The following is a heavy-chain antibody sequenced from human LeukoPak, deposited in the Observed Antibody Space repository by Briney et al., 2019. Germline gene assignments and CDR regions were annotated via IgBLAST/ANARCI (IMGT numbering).Heavy chain of an antibody. D-gene: IGHD2-21*01. CDR2: ITNKANNYTS. CDR1: GFTFSDHS. Sequence: GGSLRLSCAAPGFTFSDHSMNWVRQSPGKGLEWVGRITNKANNYTSQYAASVKDRFTISRDNLKNSLYLQMNSLKTEDTAVYYCARRAYDVPYLDYWGQGTLVTVSS. V-gene: IGHV3-72*01. J-gene: IGHJ4*02. CDR3: ARRAYDVPYLDY.